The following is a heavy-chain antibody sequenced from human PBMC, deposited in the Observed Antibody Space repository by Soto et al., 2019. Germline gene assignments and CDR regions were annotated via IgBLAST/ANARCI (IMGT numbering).Heavy chain of an antibody. CDR3: AKDLRYTHAFDI. D-gene: IGHD1-20*01. CDR2: NNGIGFST. V-gene: IGHV3-23*01. Sequence: GGSLRLSCAASGFTFSSYAMSWVRQAPGKELEWVSANNGIGFSTYYAASVKGRFTISIDISKNTLYLQMNSLRAEDTAVYYCAKDLRYTHAFDIWGQGTMVTVSS. CDR1: GFTFSSYA. J-gene: IGHJ3*02.